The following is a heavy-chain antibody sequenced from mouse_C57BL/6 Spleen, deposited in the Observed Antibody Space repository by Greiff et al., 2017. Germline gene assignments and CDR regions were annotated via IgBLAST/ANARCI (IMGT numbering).Heavy chain of an antibody. D-gene: IGHD2-1*01. CDR1: GYSITSGYD. V-gene: IGHV3-1*01. CDR3: ARDGPIYYGNYVDWYFDV. Sequence: EVKLQESGPGMVKPSQSLSLTCTVTGYSITSGYDWHWIRHFPGNKLEWMGYISYSGSTNYNPSLKSRISITHDTSKNHFFLKLNSVTTEDTATYYCARDGPIYYGNYVDWYFDVWGTGTTVTVSS. CDR2: ISYSGST. J-gene: IGHJ1*03.